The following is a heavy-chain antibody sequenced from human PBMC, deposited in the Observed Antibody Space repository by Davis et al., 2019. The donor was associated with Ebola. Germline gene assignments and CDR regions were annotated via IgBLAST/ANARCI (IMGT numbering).Heavy chain of an antibody. D-gene: IGHD2-15*01. CDR1: ASTFNNYA. CDR3: GKSGRLGYWSGSSCHWVDP. J-gene: IGHJ5*02. V-gene: IGHV3-23*01. Sequence: PRRSLRLSCAASASTFNNYAMTWVRQAPGKGLEWVSTISGSGSNTYYTDSVKGRFTISRDSSKNTLYLQRNSLGAEDTAVYYCGKSGRLGYWSGSSCHWVDPWGQGTLVTVSS. CDR2: ISGSGSNT.